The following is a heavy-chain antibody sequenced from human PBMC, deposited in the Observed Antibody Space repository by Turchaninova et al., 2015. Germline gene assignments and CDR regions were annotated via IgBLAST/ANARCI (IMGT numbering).Heavy chain of an antibody. J-gene: IGHJ4*02. CDR1: GFIFSSYG. Sequence: QVQLVESGGGVVQPGRSLRPSCAASGFIFSSYGMHWVRQAPGKGREWRAVISYEDSNTYYVDSVKGRFIISRDNSKNTLYLQMNSLIPEDTAVYYCAKGSDTVMALKNDYWGQGTLVTVSS. V-gene: IGHV3-30*18. D-gene: IGHD5-18*01. CDR2: ISYEDSNT. CDR3: AKGSDTVMALKNDY.